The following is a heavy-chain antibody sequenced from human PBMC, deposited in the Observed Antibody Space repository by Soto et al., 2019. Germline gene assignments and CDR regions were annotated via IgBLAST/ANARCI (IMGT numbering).Heavy chain of an antibody. CDR3: ARGHPWDGVATISTAAEGMVDY. CDR2: ISSSGSTI. V-gene: IGHV3-11*01. J-gene: IGHJ4*02. Sequence: QVQLVESGGGLVKPGGSLRLSCAASGFTFSDYYMSWIRQAPGKGLEWVSYISSSGSTIYYADSVKGRFTISRDNAKNLQGLQMNSLRAEDTTVYYCARGHPWDGVATISTAAEGMVDYWGQGTLVTAAS. D-gene: IGHD5-12*01. CDR1: GFTFSDYY.